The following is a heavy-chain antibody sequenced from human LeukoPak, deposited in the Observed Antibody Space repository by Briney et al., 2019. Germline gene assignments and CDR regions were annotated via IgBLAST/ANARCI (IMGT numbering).Heavy chain of an antibody. V-gene: IGHV3-30*18. CDR3: AKDHGAAAGPFDY. D-gene: IGHD6-13*01. Sequence: GGSLRLSCAASGFTFSSYGMHWVRQAPGKGLEWVAVISYDGSNKYYADSVKGRFTISRDNSKNTLYLQMNSLRAEDTAVYYCAKDHGAAAGPFDYWGQGTLVTVSS. CDR1: GFTFSSYG. CDR2: ISYDGSNK. J-gene: IGHJ4*02.